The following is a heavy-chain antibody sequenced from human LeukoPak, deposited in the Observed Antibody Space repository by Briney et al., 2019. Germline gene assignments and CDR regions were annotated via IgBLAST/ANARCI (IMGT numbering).Heavy chain of an antibody. CDR3: ARATSTYYYDSSGYYH. Sequence: ASVKISCKASGGTFSSYAISWVRQAPGQGLEWMGGIIPIFGTANYAQKFQGRVTITADESTSTAYMELSSLRSEDTAVYYCARATSTYYYDSSGYYHWGQGTLVTVSS. D-gene: IGHD3-22*01. V-gene: IGHV1-69*13. CDR1: GGTFSSYA. J-gene: IGHJ5*02. CDR2: IIPIFGTA.